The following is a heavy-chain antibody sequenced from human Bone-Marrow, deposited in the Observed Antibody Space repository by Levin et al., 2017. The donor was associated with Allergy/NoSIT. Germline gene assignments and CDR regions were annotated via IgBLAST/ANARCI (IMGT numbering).Heavy chain of an antibody. CDR2: IKQDGSEK. CDR1: GFTFSSYW. D-gene: IGHD6-13*01. Sequence: ETLSLTCAASGFTFSSYWMSWVRQAPGKGLEWVANIKQDGSEKYYVDSVKGRFTISRDNAKNSLYLQMNSLRAEDTAVYYCARDEYSSSWFFDYWGQGTLVTVSS. CDR3: ARDEYSSSWFFDY. J-gene: IGHJ4*02. V-gene: IGHV3-7*03.